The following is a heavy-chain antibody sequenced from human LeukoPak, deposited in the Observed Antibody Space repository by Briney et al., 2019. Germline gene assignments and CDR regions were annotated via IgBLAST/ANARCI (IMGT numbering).Heavy chain of an antibody. Sequence: SETLSLTCTVSGVSINNRNYCWGWIRQPPGKGLEWIGSVYYTGSTYYNVSLKSRVTISVNTSKNQFSLKLSSVTAADTAVYCCARRNTAMGSFDYWGQGTLVTVPS. CDR1: GVSINNRNYC. CDR3: ARRNTAMGSFDY. D-gene: IGHD5-18*01. CDR2: VYYTGST. V-gene: IGHV4-39*01. J-gene: IGHJ4*02.